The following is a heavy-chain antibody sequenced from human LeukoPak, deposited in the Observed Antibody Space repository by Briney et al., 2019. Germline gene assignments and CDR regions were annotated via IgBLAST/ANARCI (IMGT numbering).Heavy chain of an antibody. Sequence: PGGSLRLSCAASGFTFSSYAMSWVRQAPGRGLEWVLAISGSGGSTYYADSVKGRFAISRDNSKNTLYLQMNSLRAEDTAVYYCAKAKHYYDSSGSDYWGQGTLVTVSS. D-gene: IGHD3-22*01. J-gene: IGHJ4*02. CDR2: ISGSGGST. V-gene: IGHV3-23*01. CDR3: AKAKHYYDSSGSDY. CDR1: GFTFSSYA.